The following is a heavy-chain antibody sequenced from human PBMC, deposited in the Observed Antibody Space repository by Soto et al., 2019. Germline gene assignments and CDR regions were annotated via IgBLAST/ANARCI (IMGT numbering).Heavy chain of an antibody. V-gene: IGHV1-2*02. CDR3: ARGVGSSWFDP. CDR1: GYTFTDYY. J-gene: IGHJ5*02. CDR2: INPGSGGT. Sequence: ASVKVSCKASGYTFTDYYMHWVRQAPGQGLEWMGWINPGSGGTNFAQKFQGRVTMTRDTSISTAYMEVSSLTSDDTAVYYCARGVGSSWFDPWGQGTLVTVSS. D-gene: IGHD6-25*01.